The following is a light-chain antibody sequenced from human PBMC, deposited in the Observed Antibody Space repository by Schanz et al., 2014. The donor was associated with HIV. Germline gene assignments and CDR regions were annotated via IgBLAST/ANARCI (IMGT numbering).Light chain of an antibody. J-gene: IGKJ1*01. V-gene: IGKV3-15*01. CDR2: GAS. Sequence: EILMTQSPATLSVSPGERATLSCRASQSVSSNLAWYQQKPGQAPRLLIYGASTRATGIPARFSGSGSGTDFTLTISRVEPEDYAVYYCQLYGTPPWTFGQGTRV. CDR1: QSVSSN. CDR3: QLYGTPPWT.